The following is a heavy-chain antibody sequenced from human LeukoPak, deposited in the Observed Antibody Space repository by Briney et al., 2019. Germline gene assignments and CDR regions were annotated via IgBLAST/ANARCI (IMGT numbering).Heavy chain of an antibody. V-gene: IGHV3-21*01. Sequence: SGGSLRLCCAASGFTFSSYSMNWVRQAPGKGLEWVSSISSSSSYIYYAYSLKRRFTISRDNAKDSLYLQMNSLRAEDTAGYYCWRDKGKSYNWFDPWGQGTLVTVSS. J-gene: IGHJ5*02. CDR3: WRDKGKSYNWFDP. CDR2: ISSSSSYI. CDR1: GFTFSSYS.